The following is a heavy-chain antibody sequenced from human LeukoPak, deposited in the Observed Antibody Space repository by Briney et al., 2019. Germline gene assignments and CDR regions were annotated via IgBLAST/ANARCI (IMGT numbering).Heavy chain of an antibody. CDR2: ISHSGST. V-gene: IGHV4-39*01. Sequence: PSETLSLTCTVSGGSISSSNNYWGWIRQPPGKDLEWIGSISHSGSTYYNPSLKSRVTISVDTSKNQFSLKVTFVTAADTAVYYCARCISMVRGVIRPPDYWGQGTLVTVSS. J-gene: IGHJ4*02. CDR1: GGSISSSNNY. CDR3: ARCISMVRGVIRPPDY. D-gene: IGHD3-10*01.